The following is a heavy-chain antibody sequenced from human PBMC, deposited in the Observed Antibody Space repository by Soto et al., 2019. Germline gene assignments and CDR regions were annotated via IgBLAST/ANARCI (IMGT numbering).Heavy chain of an antibody. CDR1: GYTFTSYY. CDR2: INPSGGST. Sequence: QVQLVQSGAEVKKPGASVKVSCKASGYTFTSYYMHWVRQAPGQGLEWMGIINPSGGSTSYAQKFHGRVTMTRDTSTSTVYMELSSLRSEDTAVYYCAAKVGASTGDYYYYGMDVWGQGTTVTVSS. CDR3: AAKVGASTGDYYYYGMDV. D-gene: IGHD1-26*01. V-gene: IGHV1-46*01. J-gene: IGHJ6*02.